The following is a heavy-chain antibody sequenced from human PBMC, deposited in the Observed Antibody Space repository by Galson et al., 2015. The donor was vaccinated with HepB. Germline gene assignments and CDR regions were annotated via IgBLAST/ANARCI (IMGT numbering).Heavy chain of an antibody. J-gene: IGHJ6*03. V-gene: IGHV3-33*01. D-gene: IGHD6-6*01. Sequence: SLRLSCAASGFTFSSYGMHWVRQAPGKGLEWVAVIWYDGSNKYYADSVKGRFTISRDNSKNTLYLQMNGLRAEDTAVYYCARGGGQLPAGYYYYYYYMDVWGKGTTVTVSS. CDR2: IWYDGSNK. CDR3: ARGGGQLPAGYYYYYYYMDV. CDR1: GFTFSSYG.